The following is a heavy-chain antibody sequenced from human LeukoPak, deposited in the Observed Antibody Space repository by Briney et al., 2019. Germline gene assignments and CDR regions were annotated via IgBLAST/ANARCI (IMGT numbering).Heavy chain of an antibody. CDR1: GGSISSYY. J-gene: IGHJ4*02. D-gene: IGHD2-21*02. V-gene: IGHV4-59*01. CDR2: IYYSGST. CDR3: ARESGSVVVVTGQGLFEY. Sequence: SETLSLTCTVSGGSISSYYWSWIRQPPGKGLEWIGYIYYSGSTNYNPSLKSRVTISVDTSKNQFSLKLSSVTAADTAVYYCARESGSVVVVTGQGLFEYWGQGILVTVSS.